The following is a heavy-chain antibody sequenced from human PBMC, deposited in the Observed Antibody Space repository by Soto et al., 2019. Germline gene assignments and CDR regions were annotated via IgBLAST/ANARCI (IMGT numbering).Heavy chain of an antibody. J-gene: IGHJ4*02. CDR2: INSDGSST. CDR3: ERSSGYYSNDY. V-gene: IGHV3-74*01. CDR1: GFTFSSYW. D-gene: IGHD3-22*01. Sequence: GGSLRLSCAASGFTFSSYWMHWVRQAPGKGLVWVSRINSDGSSTSYADSVKGRFTISRDNAKNTLYLQMNSLRAEDTAVYYCERSSGYYSNDYWGQGTLVTVSS.